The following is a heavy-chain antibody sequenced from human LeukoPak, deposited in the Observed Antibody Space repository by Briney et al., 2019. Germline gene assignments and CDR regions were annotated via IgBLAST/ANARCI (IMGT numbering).Heavy chain of an antibody. Sequence: GGSLRLSCVASGFTFSDFAIHWVRQASGKGLEWVGRIRSKANSYATTYAASMKGRFTTSRDDSKNTAFLQMNSLKTEDTAIYYCTRSFNWGSDYWGQGTLVTVSS. CDR1: GFTFSDFA. CDR3: TRSFNWGSDY. D-gene: IGHD7-27*01. CDR2: IRSKANSYAT. J-gene: IGHJ4*02. V-gene: IGHV3-73*01.